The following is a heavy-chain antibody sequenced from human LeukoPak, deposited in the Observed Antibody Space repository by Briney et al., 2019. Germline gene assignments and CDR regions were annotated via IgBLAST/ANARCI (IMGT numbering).Heavy chain of an antibody. CDR1: GYSFTGYY. CDR3: ATELGANQYYFDY. D-gene: IGHD7-27*01. Sequence: ASVKVSYKASGYSFTGYYMHWVRQAPGQGLEWMGWINPNSGGTNYAQKFQGRATMTRDTSISTAYMELSRLRSDDTAVYYCATELGANQYYFDYWGQGTLVTVSS. CDR2: INPNSGGT. V-gene: IGHV1-2*02. J-gene: IGHJ4*02.